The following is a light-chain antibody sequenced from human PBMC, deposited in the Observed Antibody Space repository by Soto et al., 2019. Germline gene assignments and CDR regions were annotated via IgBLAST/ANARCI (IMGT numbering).Light chain of an antibody. CDR3: QQYNSFPRT. J-gene: IGKJ4*01. V-gene: IGKV1-5*03. Sequence: IQMTQSPSTLSASVGDRVTISCRASQTISTWLAWYQQKPGKAPNLLIYKASSLESGVPSRFSGSGSGTEFTLTISSLQPDDFATYYCQQYNSFPRTFGGGTKVDIK. CDR2: KAS. CDR1: QTISTW.